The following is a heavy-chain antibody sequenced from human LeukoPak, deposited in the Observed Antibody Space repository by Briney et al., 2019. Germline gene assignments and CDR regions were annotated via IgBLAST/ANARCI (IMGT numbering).Heavy chain of an antibody. Sequence: GASVKVSCKASGYTFSGYYMYWVRQAPGQGHEWMGWISPKSGDTNYAQNFQGRVTMTRDTSISTAYMELSRLTSDDTAVYYCARGRDKTTSPAIDYWGQGTLVTVSS. CDR2: ISPKSGDT. CDR3: ARGRDKTTSPAIDY. V-gene: IGHV1-2*02. CDR1: GYTFSGYY. J-gene: IGHJ4*02. D-gene: IGHD2-2*01.